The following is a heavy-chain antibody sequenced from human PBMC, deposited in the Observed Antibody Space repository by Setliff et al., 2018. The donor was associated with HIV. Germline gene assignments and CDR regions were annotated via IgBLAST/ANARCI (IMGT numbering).Heavy chain of an antibody. V-gene: IGHV3-48*03. J-gene: IGHJ4*02. CDR2: ISSSANTI. CDR1: AFTFSSYE. D-gene: IGHD5-12*01. CDR3: SRDDISGQWLLDY. Sequence: GGSLRLSCAASAFTFSSYEMNWVRQAPGKGLEWVSYISSSANTIYYADSVKGRFTISRDNAKKSLYLQMNGLRAGDTAVYYCSRDDISGQWLLDYWGQGALVTVSS.